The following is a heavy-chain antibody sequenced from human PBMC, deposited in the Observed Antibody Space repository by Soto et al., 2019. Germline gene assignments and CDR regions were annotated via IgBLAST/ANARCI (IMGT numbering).Heavy chain of an antibody. Sequence: QVQLVQSGAEVKRPGASVKVSCKASGYTFTPHDINWVRQATGQGLGWMGRMNPNRGYIDFAQRFQGRLTMSTKTSISSADVELGSLRSEDTAIYDCARGLYCSGGYCSDSWGQGTLVIVSS. CDR1: GYTFTPHD. V-gene: IGHV1-8*01. J-gene: IGHJ4*02. CDR3: ARGLYCSGGYCSDS. CDR2: MNPNRGYI. D-gene: IGHD2-15*01.